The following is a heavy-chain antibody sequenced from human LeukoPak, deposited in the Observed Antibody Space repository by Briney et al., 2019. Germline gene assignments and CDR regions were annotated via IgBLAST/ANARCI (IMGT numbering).Heavy chain of an antibody. CDR3: ARVGYSGYDYDY. D-gene: IGHD5-12*01. CDR1: GGSISSSSYY. CDR2: IYYSGST. J-gene: IGHJ4*02. V-gene: IGHV4-39*07. Sequence: SETLSLTCTVSGGSISSSSYYWGWIRQPPGKGLEWIGSIYYSGSTYYNPSLKSRVTISVDTSKNQFSLKLSSVTAADTAVYYCARVGYSGYDYDYWGQGTLVTVSS.